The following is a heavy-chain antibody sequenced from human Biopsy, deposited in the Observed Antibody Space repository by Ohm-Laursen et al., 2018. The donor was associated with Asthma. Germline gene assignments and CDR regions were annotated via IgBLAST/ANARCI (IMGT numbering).Heavy chain of an antibody. D-gene: IGHD3-9*01. V-gene: IGHV1-3*01. Sequence: ASVKVSCKASGYTFINYAIHWVRQAPGQRLEWMGWINAGNGNTKYSQKFQGRVTISRDTSASTAYMDLSSLRSEDTAVYYCARTYYDFLTGQVNDALAMWGQGTMVTVSS. CDR1: GYTFINYA. J-gene: IGHJ3*02. CDR2: INAGNGNT. CDR3: ARTYYDFLTGQVNDALAM.